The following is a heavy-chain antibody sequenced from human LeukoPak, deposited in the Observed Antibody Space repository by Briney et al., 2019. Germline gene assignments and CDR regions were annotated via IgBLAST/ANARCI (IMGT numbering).Heavy chain of an antibody. J-gene: IGHJ6*02. V-gene: IGHV1-18*04. CDR1: GYTFTGYY. CDR3: ARTEPDYYYYYGMDV. CDR2: ISAYNGNT. Sequence: ASVKVSCRASGYTFTGYYMHWVRQAPGQGLEWMGWISAYNGNTNYAQKLQGRVTMTTDTSTSTAYMELRSLRSDDTAVYYCARTEPDYYYYYGMDVWGQGTTVTVSS.